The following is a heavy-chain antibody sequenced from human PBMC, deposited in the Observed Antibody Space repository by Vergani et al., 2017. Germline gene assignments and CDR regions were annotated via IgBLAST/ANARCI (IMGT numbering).Heavy chain of an antibody. CDR3: ANDYTIVRGVIITPLGHFDY. J-gene: IGHJ4*02. CDR1: GYTFTSYG. Sequence: QVQLVQSGAEVKKPGASVKVSCKASGYTFTSYGISWVRQAPGQGLEWMGWISADNGNTNYAQKLQGRVTMTTDTSTSTAYMELRSLRSDDTAVYYCANDYTIVRGVIITPLGHFDYWGQGTLVTVSS. V-gene: IGHV1-18*01. D-gene: IGHD3-10*01. CDR2: ISADNGNT.